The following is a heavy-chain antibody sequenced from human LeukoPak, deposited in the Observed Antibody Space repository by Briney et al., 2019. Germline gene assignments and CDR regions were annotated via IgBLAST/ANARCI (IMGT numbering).Heavy chain of an antibody. V-gene: IGHV3-30-3*01. Sequence: GRCLRLSCAASGFTFSSYAMHWVRQAPGKGLEWVAVISYDGSNKYYADSVKGRFTISRDNSKNTLYLQMNSLRAEDTAVYYCAREEPRYGDSYSPDAFDIWGQGTMVTVSS. J-gene: IGHJ3*02. CDR1: GFTFSSYA. CDR2: ISYDGSNK. D-gene: IGHD4-17*01. CDR3: AREEPRYGDSYSPDAFDI.